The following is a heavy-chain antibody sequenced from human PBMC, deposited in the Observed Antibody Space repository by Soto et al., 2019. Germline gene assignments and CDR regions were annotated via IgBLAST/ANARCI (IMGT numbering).Heavy chain of an antibody. Sequence: SETLSLTCTVSGGSISSYYWSWIRQPPGKGLEWIGYIYYSGSTNYNPSLKSRVTISVDTSKNQFSLKLSSVTAADTAVYYCARGRGSTRNWFDPWGQGTLVTVSS. CDR3: ARGRGSTRNWFDP. CDR1: GGSISSYY. D-gene: IGHD1-26*01. CDR2: IYYSGST. V-gene: IGHV4-59*01. J-gene: IGHJ5*02.